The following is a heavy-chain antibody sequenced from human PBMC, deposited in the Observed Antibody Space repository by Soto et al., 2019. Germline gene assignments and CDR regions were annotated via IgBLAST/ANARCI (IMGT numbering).Heavy chain of an antibody. V-gene: IGHV1-2*02. Sequence: RASVKVSCKTSGYTFAAYYIHWIRQAPGQGLEWMGWINPTSGGTVYAQNFQDRVTMTRDTSISTAYMELRRLNSDDTAVYYCARDPDYGDYWGYFFDSWGQGXPVTVYS. D-gene: IGHD4-17*01. CDR3: ARDPDYGDYWGYFFDS. CDR2: INPTSGGT. J-gene: IGHJ4*02. CDR1: GYTFAAYY.